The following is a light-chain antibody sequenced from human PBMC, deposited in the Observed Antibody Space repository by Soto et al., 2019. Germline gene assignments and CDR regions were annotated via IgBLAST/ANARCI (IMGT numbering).Light chain of an antibody. CDR3: QQRSQWPPMT. Sequence: EVVMRQSPATLSVSPGEGATLSCRASQGIGDTLAWYQHKPGQTPRLLIYDTSTRATGVPTRFSGSRSGAEFSLTISSLEPEDVAVYYCQQRSQWPPMTFGQGTRLEIK. V-gene: IGKV3-11*01. CDR1: QGIGDT. J-gene: IGKJ5*01. CDR2: DTS.